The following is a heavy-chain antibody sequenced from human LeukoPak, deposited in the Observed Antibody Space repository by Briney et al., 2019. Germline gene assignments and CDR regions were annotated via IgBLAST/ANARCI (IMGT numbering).Heavy chain of an antibody. CDR3: ARSIYDFWSGYYRVGFDY. Sequence: GASVKVSCKASGYTFTGYYMHWVRQAPGQGLEWMGIINPSGGSTSYAQKFQGRVTMTRDTSTSTVYMELSSLRSEDTAVYYCARSIYDFWSGYYRVGFDYWGQGTLVTVSS. CDR2: INPSGGST. J-gene: IGHJ4*02. D-gene: IGHD3-3*01. V-gene: IGHV1-46*01. CDR1: GYTFTGYY.